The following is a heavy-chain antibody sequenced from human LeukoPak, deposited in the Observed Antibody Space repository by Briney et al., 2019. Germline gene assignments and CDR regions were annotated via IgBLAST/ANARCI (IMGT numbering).Heavy chain of an antibody. J-gene: IGHJ4*02. D-gene: IGHD3-10*01. CDR1: GFTFSSYW. Sequence: PGGSLRLSCAASGFTFSSYWMHWVRQAPGKGLVWVSRINSDGSSTSYADSVKGRFTISRDNSKNTLYLQMNSLRAEDTAVYYCAKAMVRGVMRGGPFDYWGQGTLVTVSS. CDR3: AKAMVRGVMRGGPFDY. V-gene: IGHV3-74*01. CDR2: INSDGSST.